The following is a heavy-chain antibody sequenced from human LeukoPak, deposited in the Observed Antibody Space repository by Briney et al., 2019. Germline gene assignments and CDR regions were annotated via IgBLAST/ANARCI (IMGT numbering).Heavy chain of an antibody. CDR1: GGSISTYC. V-gene: IGHV4-59*12. D-gene: IGHD3-3*01. CDR3: ARTRDFWSGYFDY. CDR2: ILHSGST. Sequence: SETLSLTCSVSGGSISTYCWSWIRQPPGKGPEWIGYILHSGSTYYNPSLKSRVTISIDTSKSQFSLKLSSVTAADTAVYYCARTRDFWSGYFDYWGQGTLVTVSS. J-gene: IGHJ4*02.